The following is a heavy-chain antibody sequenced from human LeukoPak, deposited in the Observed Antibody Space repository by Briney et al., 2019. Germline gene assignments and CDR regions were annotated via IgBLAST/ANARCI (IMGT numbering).Heavy chain of an antibody. J-gene: IGHJ3*02. CDR2: ITGSGGNT. V-gene: IGHV3-23*01. CDR3: AKDREQRWLHLGAFDM. CDR1: GFTFSSYA. Sequence: GGSLRLSCAASGFTFSSYAMSWVRQAPGKGLEWVSGITGSGGNTYYADSVKGRFTISRDNSKNRLYLRINSLRAEDTAVYYCAKDREQRWLHLGAFDMWGQGTMVTVSS. D-gene: IGHD5-24*01.